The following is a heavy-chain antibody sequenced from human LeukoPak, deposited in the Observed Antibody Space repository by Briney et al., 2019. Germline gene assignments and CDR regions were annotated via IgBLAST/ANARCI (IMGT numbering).Heavy chain of an antibody. D-gene: IGHD6-19*01. CDR3: AREYSSGWYGTTHFDY. J-gene: IGHJ4*02. CDR2: MNPNSGNT. V-gene: IGHV1-8*01. Sequence: ASVKVSCKASGYTFTSYDINWVRQATGQGLEWMGWMNPNSGNTGYAQKFQGRVTMTRNTSISTVYMELSSLRSEDTAVYYCAREYSSGWYGTTHFDYWGQGTLVTVSS. CDR1: GYTFTSYD.